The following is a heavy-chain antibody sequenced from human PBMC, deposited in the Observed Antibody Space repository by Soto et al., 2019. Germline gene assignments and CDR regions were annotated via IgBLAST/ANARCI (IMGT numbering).Heavy chain of an antibody. D-gene: IGHD3-10*01. CDR1: GFSLNTDGEG. Sequence: QITLKESGPTQVKPTQTLTLTCSFSGFSLNTDGEGVGWVRQPPGEALEWLALIYWDDDERYSPSLKTRLTITKAPSNNQVVLIMTNMDPVHTATYYCAPSRNLITEDAQVGDFDYWGQGTPVTVSS. CDR3: APSRNLITEDAQVGDFDY. J-gene: IGHJ4*02. V-gene: IGHV2-5*02. CDR2: IYWDDDE.